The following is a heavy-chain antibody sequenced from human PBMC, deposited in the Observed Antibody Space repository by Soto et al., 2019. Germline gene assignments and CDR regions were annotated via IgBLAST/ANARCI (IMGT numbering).Heavy chain of an antibody. J-gene: IGHJ3*02. CDR2: ISYDGSNK. CDR3: ATIEAVAFHI. D-gene: IGHD6-13*01. V-gene: IGHV3-30*03. CDR1: GFTFSSYG. Sequence: GGSLRLSCAASGFTFSSYGMHWVRQAPGKGLEWVEVISYDGSNKYYAESVKGRFTISRDSAKNSLYLQMNSLRAEDTDVYYCATIEAVAFHIWGQGTMVTVSS.